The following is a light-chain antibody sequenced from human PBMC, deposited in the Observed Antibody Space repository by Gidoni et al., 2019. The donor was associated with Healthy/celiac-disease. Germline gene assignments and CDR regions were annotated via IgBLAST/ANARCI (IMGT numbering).Light chain of an antibody. Sequence: IQLTQSPSSLSASVGDRVTITFRASQGISSYLAWYQQKPGKAPKLLIYAASTLQSGVPSRFSGSGSGTDFTLTISSLQPEDFATYYCQQLPYTFGQGTKLEIK. CDR1: QGISSY. J-gene: IGKJ2*01. CDR2: AAS. V-gene: IGKV1-9*01. CDR3: QQLPYT.